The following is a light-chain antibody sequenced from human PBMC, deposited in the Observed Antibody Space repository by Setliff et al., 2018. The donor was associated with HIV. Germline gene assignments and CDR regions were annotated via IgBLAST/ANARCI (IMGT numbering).Light chain of an antibody. Sequence: QSALTQPASVSGSPGLSITISCTGTSNDVGRYDLVSWYQQHPARAPKLIIYQATRRPSGVSNRFSGSKSGNVASLTISGLQAEDEADYYCCSNTGSNTFVFGTGTKVTVL. CDR2: QAT. J-gene: IGLJ1*01. CDR1: SNDVGRYDL. CDR3: CSNTGSNTFV. V-gene: IGLV2-23*01.